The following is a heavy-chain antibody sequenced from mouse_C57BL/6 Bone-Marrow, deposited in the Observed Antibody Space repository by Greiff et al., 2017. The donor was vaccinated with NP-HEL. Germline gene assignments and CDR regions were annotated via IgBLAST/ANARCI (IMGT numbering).Heavy chain of an antibody. CDR3: ARRGLSHYYAMDY. J-gene: IGHJ4*01. CDR1: GYTFTDYY. D-gene: IGHD2-4*01. V-gene: IGHV1-26*01. Sequence: EVQLQQSGPELVKPGASVKISCKASGYTFTDYYMNWVKQSHGKSLEWIGDINPNNGGTSYNQKFKGKATLTVDKSSSTAYMELRSLTSEDSAVYYCARRGLSHYYAMDYWGQGTSVTVSS. CDR2: INPNNGGT.